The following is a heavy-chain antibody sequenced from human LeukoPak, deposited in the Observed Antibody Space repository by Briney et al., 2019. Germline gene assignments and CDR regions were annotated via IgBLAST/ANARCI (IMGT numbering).Heavy chain of an antibody. D-gene: IGHD3-10*01. CDR2: ISYDGSNK. Sequence: PGRSLGLSCAASGFTFSSYAMHWVRQAPGKGLEWVAVISYDGSNKYYADSVKGRSTISRDNSKNTLYLQMNSLRAEDTAVYYCARDRVVRGVIAPLDYWGQGTLVTVSS. CDR1: GFTFSSYA. J-gene: IGHJ4*02. CDR3: ARDRVVRGVIAPLDY. V-gene: IGHV3-30-3*01.